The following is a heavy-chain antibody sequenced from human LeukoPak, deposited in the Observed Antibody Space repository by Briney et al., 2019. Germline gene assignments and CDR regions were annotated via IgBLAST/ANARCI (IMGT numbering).Heavy chain of an antibody. CDR1: GYTFTGYY. Sequence: ASVKVSCKASGYTFTGYYMHWVRQAPGQGLEWMGWINPNSGGTNYAQKFQGRVTMTRDTSISTAYMELSRLGSDDTAVYYCARGDIVVVPAAMSDYWGQGTLVTVSS. J-gene: IGHJ4*02. CDR2: INPNSGGT. D-gene: IGHD2-2*01. CDR3: ARGDIVVVPAAMSDY. V-gene: IGHV1-2*02.